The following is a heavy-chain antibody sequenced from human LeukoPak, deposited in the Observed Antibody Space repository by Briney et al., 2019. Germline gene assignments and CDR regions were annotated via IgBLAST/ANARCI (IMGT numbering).Heavy chain of an antibody. D-gene: IGHD1-26*01. Sequence: GGSLRLSCAASGFTFSSYSMNWVRQAPGKGLEWVSSISSSSYIYYADSVKGRFTISRDNAKNSLYLQMNSLRAEDTAVYYCARAGGSYPLDYWGQGTLVTVSS. CDR1: GFTFSSYS. J-gene: IGHJ4*02. V-gene: IGHV3-21*01. CDR3: ARAGGSYPLDY. CDR2: ISSSSYI.